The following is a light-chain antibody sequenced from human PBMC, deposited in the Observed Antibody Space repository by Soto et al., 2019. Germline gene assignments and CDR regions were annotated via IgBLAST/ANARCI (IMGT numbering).Light chain of an antibody. V-gene: IGKV3-15*01. CDR1: QSVTTT. Sequence: EVVLTQSPASLSVAPGERATLSSRASQSVTTTLVWYQQKPGQAPRLLIYAASTRAAGVPARFSGSGSGTDFTLTISSLQSEDFAVYYCQQDHNWRPYTFGQGTNLEI. J-gene: IGKJ2*01. CDR3: QQDHNWRPYT. CDR2: AAS.